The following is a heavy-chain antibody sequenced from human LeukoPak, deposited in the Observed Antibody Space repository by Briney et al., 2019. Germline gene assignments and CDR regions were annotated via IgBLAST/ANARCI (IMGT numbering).Heavy chain of an antibody. V-gene: IGHV3-30-3*01. CDR3: ARAQRYSYGYVEYDFDY. J-gene: IGHJ4*02. D-gene: IGHD5-18*01. CDR2: ISYDGSNK. CDR1: GFTFSSYA. Sequence: GGSLRLSCAASGFTFSSYAMHWVRQAPGKGLEWVAVISYDGSNKYYADSVKGRFTISRDNSKNTLYLQMNSLRAEDTAVYYCARAQRYSYGYVEYDFDYWGQGTLVTVSS.